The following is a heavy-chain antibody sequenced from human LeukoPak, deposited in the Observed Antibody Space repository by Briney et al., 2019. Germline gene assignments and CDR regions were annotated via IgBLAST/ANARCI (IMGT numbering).Heavy chain of an antibody. D-gene: IGHD3-22*01. J-gene: IGHJ6*02. Sequence: GGSLRLSCAASGFTFSSYEMNWVRQAPGKGLEWVSYISSSGSTIYYADSVKGRFTISRDNAENSMSLQMNSLRAEDTAVYYCARKGYYYDSSGYYYHYGMDVWGQGTTVTVSS. CDR1: GFTFSSYE. CDR2: ISSSGSTI. V-gene: IGHV3-48*03. CDR3: ARKGYYYDSSGYYYHYGMDV.